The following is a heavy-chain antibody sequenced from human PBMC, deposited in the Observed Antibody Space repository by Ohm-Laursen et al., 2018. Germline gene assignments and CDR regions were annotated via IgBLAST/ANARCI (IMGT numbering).Heavy chain of an antibody. D-gene: IGHD6-19*01. Sequence: SLRLSCSASGFTFDDYAMHWVRQAPGKGLEWGAGISWSSGNIGYADSVKGRFTISRDNAKNSLFLQMNSLRPEDTAFYYCAKSMDRSGWQFDYWGQGTLVTVSS. CDR2: ISWSSGNI. CDR3: AKSMDRSGWQFDY. V-gene: IGHV3-9*01. J-gene: IGHJ4*03. CDR1: GFTFDDYA.